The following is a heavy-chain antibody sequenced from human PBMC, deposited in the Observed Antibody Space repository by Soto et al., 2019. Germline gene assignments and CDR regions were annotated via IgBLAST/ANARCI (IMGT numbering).Heavy chain of an antibody. D-gene: IGHD3-3*01. CDR1: GYSLSTSGVG. CDR3: AHGRIGKHDVWGGYYPVFDY. J-gene: IGHJ4*02. CDR2: MYWDDSD. V-gene: IGHV2-5*02. Sequence: SGPTLVNRTHTLALTGHVSGYSLSTSGVGLAWILQPPGKTLEWLALMYWDDSDRSSPDLRDRLTSTRSTSNSQVVRTMTDMDPVHTATYCCAHGRIGKHDVWGGYYPVFDYCGQGS.